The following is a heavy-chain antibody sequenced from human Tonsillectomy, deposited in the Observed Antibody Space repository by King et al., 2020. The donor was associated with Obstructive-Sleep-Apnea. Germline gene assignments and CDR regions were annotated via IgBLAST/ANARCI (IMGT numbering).Heavy chain of an antibody. CDR2: ISGSGGRT. CDR3: AMVRGVISIAEYFKY. Sequence: VQLVESGGGLVQSGGSLRLSCAASGFTFAGYAMSWGRQAPGKGLEWVSVISGSGGRTYYADSVKGRFTISRDNSKNTLYLHMNSLRVEDTAVYYCAMVRGVISIAEYFKYWGQGTLVIVSS. D-gene: IGHD3-10*01. CDR1: GFTFAGYA. V-gene: IGHV3-23*04. J-gene: IGHJ1*01.